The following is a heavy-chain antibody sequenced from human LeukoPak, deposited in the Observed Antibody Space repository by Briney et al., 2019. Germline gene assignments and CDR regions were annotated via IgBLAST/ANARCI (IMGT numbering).Heavy chain of an antibody. CDR1: GGSITTFY. CDR3: ARDWTPVAGYYNYYMDV. CDR2: IYYSGST. V-gene: IGHV4-59*01. D-gene: IGHD6-19*01. Sequence: PSETLSLTCTVSGGSITTFYWSWIRQTPGPGLEWRGYIYYSGSTTYNPSLKSRVTISVDTSKNLFTLKLSSVTAADTAVYYCARDWTPVAGYYNYYMDVWGKGTTVTVSS. J-gene: IGHJ6*03.